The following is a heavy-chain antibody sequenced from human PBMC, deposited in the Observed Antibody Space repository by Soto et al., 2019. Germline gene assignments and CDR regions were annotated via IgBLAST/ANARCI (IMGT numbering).Heavy chain of an antibody. CDR2: ISGGGDTT. D-gene: IGHD3-10*01. CDR3: ATGRGGSGTLTPRVDF. Sequence: EVQLLESGGGLVQPGGSLRLSCAASGFTFNNYAMTWVRQAPGKGLEWVSAISGGGDTTSYAGSVKGRFTISRDGSKNTLYLQMSSLRAEDTALYYCATGRGGSGTLTPRVDFWGQGTLVTVSS. J-gene: IGHJ4*02. V-gene: IGHV3-23*01. CDR1: GFTFNNYA.